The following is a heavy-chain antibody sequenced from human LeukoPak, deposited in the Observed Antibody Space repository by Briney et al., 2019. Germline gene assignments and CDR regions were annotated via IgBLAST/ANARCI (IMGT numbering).Heavy chain of an antibody. Sequence: ESGPTLGKPSPALGLTFTISGFSRSSRGVGVGWIRQPPGNALEWLALIYWDDDKRYSPSLKSRLTITKDTSKNQVVLTMTNMDPVDTATYYCAHRTTMRNFDYWGQGTLVTVSS. CDR1: GFSRSSRGVG. CDR3: AHRTTMRNFDY. V-gene: IGHV2-5*02. J-gene: IGHJ4*02. D-gene: IGHD3-3*01. CDR2: IYWDDDK.